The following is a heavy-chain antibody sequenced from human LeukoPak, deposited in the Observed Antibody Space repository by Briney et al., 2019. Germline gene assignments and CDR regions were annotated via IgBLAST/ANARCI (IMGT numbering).Heavy chain of an antibody. CDR2: IYYSGST. CDR1: GASISSDY. V-gene: IGHV4-59*08. Sequence: SETLSLTCTVSGASISSDYWNWIRQPPGKGLEWIGYIYYSGSTNYNPSLKSRVTISVDTSKNQFSLKLSSVTAADTAVYYCAVMYSTSWYWFDPWGQGTLVTVSS. D-gene: IGHD6-13*01. CDR3: AVMYSTSWYWFDP. J-gene: IGHJ5*02.